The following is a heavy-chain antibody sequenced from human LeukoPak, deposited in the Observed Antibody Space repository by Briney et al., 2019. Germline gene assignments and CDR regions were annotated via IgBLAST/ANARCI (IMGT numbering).Heavy chain of an antibody. D-gene: IGHD2-2*01. CDR2: INHSGST. Sequence: PSETLSLTCAVYGGSFSGYYWSWIRQPPGKGLEWIGEINHSGSTNYNPSLKSRVTISVDTSKNQFSLKLGSVTAADTAVYYCARVVPALLYYFDYWGQGTLVTVSS. V-gene: IGHV4-34*01. CDR3: ARVVPALLYYFDY. J-gene: IGHJ4*02. CDR1: GGSFSGYY.